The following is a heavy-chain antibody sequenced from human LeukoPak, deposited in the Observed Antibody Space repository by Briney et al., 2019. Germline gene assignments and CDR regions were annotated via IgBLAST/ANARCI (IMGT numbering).Heavy chain of an antibody. D-gene: IGHD2-21*02. CDR2: ISAYNGNT. CDR1: GYTFTSYG. CDR3: AGCPECCGGDCYSCYFDY. Sequence: ASVKVSCKASGYTFTSYGISWVRQAPGQGLEWMGWISAYNGNTNYAQKLQGRVTMTTDTSTSTAYMELRSLRSDDTAVYYCAGCPECCGGDCYSCYFDYWGQGTLVTVSS. V-gene: IGHV1-18*01. J-gene: IGHJ4*02.